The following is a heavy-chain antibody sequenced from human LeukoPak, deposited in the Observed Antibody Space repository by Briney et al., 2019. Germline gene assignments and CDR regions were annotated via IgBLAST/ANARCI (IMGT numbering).Heavy chain of an antibody. Sequence: PGGSLRLSCAASGFTFSSYSMNWVRQAPGKGLEWVSSISSSSSYIYYADSVKGRFTISRDNAKNSLYLQMNSLRAEDTAVYYCARDALEQELHAFDIWGQGAMVTVSS. J-gene: IGHJ3*02. D-gene: IGHD6-13*01. CDR2: ISSSSSYI. CDR1: GFTFSSYS. CDR3: ARDALEQELHAFDI. V-gene: IGHV3-21*01.